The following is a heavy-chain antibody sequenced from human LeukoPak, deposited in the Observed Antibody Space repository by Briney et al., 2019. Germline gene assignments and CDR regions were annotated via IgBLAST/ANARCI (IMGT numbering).Heavy chain of an antibody. CDR2: ISSSGTTI. V-gene: IGHV3-11*01. CDR1: GFTFSDYY. CDR3: AKGVVRTEGPNY. Sequence: PGGSLRLSCAASGFTFSDYYMSWIRQAPGKGLEWVSYISSSGTTIYYADSVKGRFTISRDNAKNSLFLQMNSLRAEDTAVYYCAKGVVRTEGPNYWGQGTLVTVSS. J-gene: IGHJ4*02. D-gene: IGHD3-10*01.